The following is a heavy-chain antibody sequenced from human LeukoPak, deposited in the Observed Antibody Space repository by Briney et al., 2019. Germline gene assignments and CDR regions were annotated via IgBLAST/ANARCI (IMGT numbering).Heavy chain of an antibody. CDR3: ARQGGYFDY. Sequence: SETLSLTCTVSGGSTSSSSYYWGWIRQPPGKGLEWIGSIYYSGSTYYNPSLKSRVTISVDTSKNQFSLKLSSVTAADTAVYYCARQGGYFDYWGQGTLVTVSS. J-gene: IGHJ4*02. CDR2: IYYSGST. D-gene: IGHD1-26*01. V-gene: IGHV4-39*01. CDR1: GGSTSSSSYY.